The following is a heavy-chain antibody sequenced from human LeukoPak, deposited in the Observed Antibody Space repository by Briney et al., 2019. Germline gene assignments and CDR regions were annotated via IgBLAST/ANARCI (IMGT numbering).Heavy chain of an antibody. D-gene: IGHD4-11*01. J-gene: IGHJ4*02. CDR3: ARDSGYSDKPYWFDY. CDR2: ISYDGSNK. Sequence: GGSLRLSCAASGFTFSSYVMHWVRQAPDKGLEWVAVISYDGSNKNYADSLKGRFTISRDNAKNSLYLQMNSLRAEDTAVYYCARDSGYSDKPYWFDYWGQGTLVTVSS. CDR1: GFTFSSYV. V-gene: IGHV3-30-3*01.